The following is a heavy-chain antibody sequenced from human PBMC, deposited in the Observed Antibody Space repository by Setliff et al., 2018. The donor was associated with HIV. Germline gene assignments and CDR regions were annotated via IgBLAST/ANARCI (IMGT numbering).Heavy chain of an antibody. V-gene: IGHV3-66*02. CDR3: ARSRPCNSALDY. D-gene: IGHD4-4*01. Sequence: PGESLRLSCEASGFTVSSSYMAWVRQAPGKGLEWVSTIYSDGSTYHRDSVKGRFTLSRDNSKNTVYLQVGSLRPDDTAMYCCARSRPCNSALDYWGQGTLVTVSS. CDR2: IYSDGST. J-gene: IGHJ4*02. CDR1: GFTVSSSY.